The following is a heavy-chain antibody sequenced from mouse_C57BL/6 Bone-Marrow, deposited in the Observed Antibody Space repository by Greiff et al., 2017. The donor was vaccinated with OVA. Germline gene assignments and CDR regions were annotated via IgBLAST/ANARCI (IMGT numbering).Heavy chain of an antibody. CDR1: GYTFTSYW. D-gene: IGHD1-1*01. CDR2: IDPNSGGT. J-gene: IGHJ4*01. V-gene: IGHV1-72*01. CDR3: ARLITTVVATTGDAMDY. Sequence: VQLQQPGAELVKPGASVKLSCKASGYTFTSYWMHWVKQRPGRGLEWIGRIDPNSGGTKYNEKFQSKATLTVDKPSSTAYMQLSSLTSEDSAVYYCARLITTVVATTGDAMDYWGQGTSVTVSS.